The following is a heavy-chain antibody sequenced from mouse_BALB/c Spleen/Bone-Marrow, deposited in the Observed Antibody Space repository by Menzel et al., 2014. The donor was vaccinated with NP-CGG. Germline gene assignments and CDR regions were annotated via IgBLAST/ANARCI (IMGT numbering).Heavy chain of an antibody. J-gene: IGHJ2*01. Sequence: VQLQQSGAELVRPGSSAKISCKASGYAFSGYWMNWVKQRPGQGLEWIGQIYPGDGDTDYNGKFKGKATLTADNSSSTAYMQLSSLASEDSAVYFCARVGISVDYWGQGTTLTVSS. CDR3: ARVGISVDY. CDR1: GYAFSGYW. D-gene: IGHD3-1*01. CDR2: IYPGDGDT. V-gene: IGHV1-80*01.